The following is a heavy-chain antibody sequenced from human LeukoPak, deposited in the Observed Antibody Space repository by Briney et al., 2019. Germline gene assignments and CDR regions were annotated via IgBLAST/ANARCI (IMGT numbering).Heavy chain of an antibody. CDR2: IYYSGST. V-gene: IGHV4-31*03. CDR3: ARRTRYGSGSYSFDY. D-gene: IGHD3-10*01. CDR1: GGSISSGGYY. Sequence: SETLSLTCTVSGGSISSGGYYWSWIRQHPGKGLEWIGYIYYSGSTYYNPSLKSRVTISVDTSKNQFSLKLSSVTAADTAVYYCARRTRYGSGSYSFDYWGQGTLVTVSS. J-gene: IGHJ4*02.